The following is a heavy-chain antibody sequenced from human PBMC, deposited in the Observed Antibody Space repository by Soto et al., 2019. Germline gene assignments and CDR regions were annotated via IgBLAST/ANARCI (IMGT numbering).Heavy chain of an antibody. CDR1: GASVNTGDYY. D-gene: IGHD1-7*01. CDR3: VGTGTTDDF. CDR2: IFYSGDT. J-gene: IGHJ1*01. V-gene: IGHV4-30-4*01. Sequence: VQLQGSGPGLVKPSQTLSLTCTVSGASVNTGDYYWSYIRQSPGKGLEWLVYIFYSGDTYYNPSLKSRATISLNTSRNQISLTLTSVTDADTAVYFCVGTGTTDDFWGQGTLVTVSS.